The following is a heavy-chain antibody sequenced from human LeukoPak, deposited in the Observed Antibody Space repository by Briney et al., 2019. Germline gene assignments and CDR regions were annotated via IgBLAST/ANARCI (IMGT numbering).Heavy chain of an antibody. J-gene: IGHJ4*02. V-gene: IGHV3-23*01. CDR1: GFTFSSYA. D-gene: IGHD6-13*01. Sequence: PGGSLRLSCAASGFTFSSYAMSWVRQAPGKGLEWVSAISGSGGSTYYADSVKGRFTISRDNSKNTLYLQMNSLRAEDTAVYYCARERPGAAAGLGYFDYWGQGTLVTVSS. CDR3: ARERPGAAAGLGYFDY. CDR2: ISGSGGST.